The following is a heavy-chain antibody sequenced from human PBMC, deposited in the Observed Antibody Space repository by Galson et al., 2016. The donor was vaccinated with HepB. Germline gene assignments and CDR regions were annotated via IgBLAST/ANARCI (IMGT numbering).Heavy chain of an antibody. J-gene: IGHJ4*02. D-gene: IGHD3-22*01. Sequence: SLRLSCAASGFSIHNYGMHWVRQAPGKGLEWLAVISHDGTVVYYADALKGRFTISRDNPKTTLYLQMHSLRVEDTAVYYCAKVRYDSSSYQSPYFDHWGQGILVTVSS. CDR3: AKVRYDSSSYQSPYFDH. CDR2: ISHDGTVV. CDR1: GFSIHNYG. V-gene: IGHV3-30*18.